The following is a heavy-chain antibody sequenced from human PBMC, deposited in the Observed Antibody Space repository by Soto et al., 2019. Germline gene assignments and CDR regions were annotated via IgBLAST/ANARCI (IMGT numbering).Heavy chain of an antibody. CDR1: GGSISSGGYS. D-gene: IGHD3-16*01. V-gene: IGHV4-30-2*01. CDR3: ARVWGYYFDY. J-gene: IGHJ4*02. Sequence: SETLSLTCAVSGGSISSGGYSWNWIRQPPGKGLEWIGYIYHSGSTLYNPSLKSRVTISVDTSKNQFSLKLSSVTAADTAVYYCARVWGYYFDYWGQGTLVTVSS. CDR2: IYHSGST.